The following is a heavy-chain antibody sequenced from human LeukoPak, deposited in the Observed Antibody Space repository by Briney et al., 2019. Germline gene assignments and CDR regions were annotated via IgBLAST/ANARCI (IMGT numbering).Heavy chain of an antibody. Sequence: GGSLRLSCAASGFTFSNAWMSWVRQAPGKGLEWVGRIKSKTDGGTTDYAAPVKGRFTISRDNSKNTLYLQMNSLRAEDTAVYYCAKDFRSGSYYDALGDFDYWGQGTLVTVSS. CDR3: AKDFRSGSYYDALGDFDY. V-gene: IGHV3-15*01. D-gene: IGHD3-10*01. CDR2: IKSKTDGGTT. J-gene: IGHJ4*02. CDR1: GFTFSNAW.